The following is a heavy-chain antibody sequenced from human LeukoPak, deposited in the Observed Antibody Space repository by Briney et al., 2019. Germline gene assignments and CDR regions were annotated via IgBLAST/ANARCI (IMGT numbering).Heavy chain of an antibody. CDR2: ISSSSSYI. CDR3: ARQMIWQWLLPRPNDAFDI. J-gene: IGHJ3*02. D-gene: IGHD6-19*01. V-gene: IGHV3-21*01. CDR1: GFTFSSYS. Sequence: GSLRLFCAASGFTFSSYSMNWVRQAPGKGLEWVSSISSSSSYIYYADSVKGRFTISRENAKNSLYLQMNSLRAEDTAVYYCARQMIWQWLLPRPNDAFDIWGQGTMVTVSS.